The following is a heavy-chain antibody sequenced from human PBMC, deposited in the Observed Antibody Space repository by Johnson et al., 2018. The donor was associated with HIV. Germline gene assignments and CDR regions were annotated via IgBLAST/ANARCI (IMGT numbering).Heavy chain of an antibody. D-gene: IGHD2-8*01. J-gene: IGHJ3*02. CDR1: GFTFSSYA. V-gene: IGHV3-30*14. CDR2: ISYDGNNK. CDR3: AKDLDTTGEAPGVFDI. Sequence: QVQLVESGGGVVQPGRSLRLSCAASGFTFSSYAMHWVRQAPGKGLEWVAVISYDGNNKYYADSVKGRFTISRDNSKNTLYLQMNSLRPEDTALYYCAKDLDTTGEAPGVFDIWGQGTMVTVSS.